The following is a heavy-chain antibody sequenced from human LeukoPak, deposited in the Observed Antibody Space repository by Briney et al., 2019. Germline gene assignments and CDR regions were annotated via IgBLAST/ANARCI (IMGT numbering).Heavy chain of an antibody. CDR2: ISSRGTAT. CDR3: ARELTTGNFFDR. V-gene: IGHV3-48*03. D-gene: IGHD4-17*01. CDR1: GFPFSSYE. Sequence: GGSLRLSCATSGFPFSSYEMNWVRQAPGKGLEWISYISSRGTATFYADSVKGRFTISRDNAKNSLYLQVNSLSAEDTAVYFCARELTTGNFFDRWGQGTLVTVSS. J-gene: IGHJ4*02.